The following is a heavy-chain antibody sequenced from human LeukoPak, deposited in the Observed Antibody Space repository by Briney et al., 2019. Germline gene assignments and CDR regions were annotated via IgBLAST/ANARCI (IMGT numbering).Heavy chain of an antibody. Sequence: GGSLRLSCAASGFTFSSYAMSWVRQAPGKGLEWVSAISGSGGSTYYADSVKGRFTISRDNSKNTLYLQMNSLRAEDTAVYYCARPYSSGWYDHYYCYGMDVWGQGTTVTVSS. CDR1: GFTFSSYA. J-gene: IGHJ6*02. V-gene: IGHV3-23*01. CDR2: ISGSGGST. D-gene: IGHD6-19*01. CDR3: ARPYSSGWYDHYYCYGMDV.